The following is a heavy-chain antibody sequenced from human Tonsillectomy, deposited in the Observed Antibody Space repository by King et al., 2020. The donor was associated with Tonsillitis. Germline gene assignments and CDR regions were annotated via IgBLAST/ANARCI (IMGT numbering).Heavy chain of an antibody. J-gene: IGHJ3*02. Sequence: VQLVESGGGVVQPGGSLRLSCTASGFSFDSYAIHWVRQAPGKRPQWVAATLYDGCAKYYTDSVTGRFTISRDNSKNTLFLQMNTLRHEDTAIYFCATTQLPVAVAFDIWGQGTTVIVSS. CDR1: GFSFDSYA. CDR3: ATTQLPVAVAFDI. CDR2: TLYDGCAK. D-gene: IGHD2-2*01. V-gene: IGHV3-30*10.